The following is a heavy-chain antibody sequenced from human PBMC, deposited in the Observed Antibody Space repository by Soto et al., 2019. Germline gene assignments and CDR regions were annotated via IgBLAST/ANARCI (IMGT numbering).Heavy chain of an antibody. CDR2: ISYDGSNK. V-gene: IGHV3-30-3*01. Sequence: GGSLRLSCAASGFTFSSYAMHWVRQAPGKGLEWVAVISYDGSNKYYADSVKGRFTISRDNSKNTLYLQMNSLRAEDTAVYYCARGCGGDCYSEHYFDYWGQGTLVTVSS. D-gene: IGHD2-21*02. CDR3: ARGCGGDCYSEHYFDY. CDR1: GFTFSSYA. J-gene: IGHJ4*02.